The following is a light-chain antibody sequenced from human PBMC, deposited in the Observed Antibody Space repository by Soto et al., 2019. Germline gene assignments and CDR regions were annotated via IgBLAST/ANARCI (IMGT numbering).Light chain of an antibody. Sequence: QSVLTQSPSASASLGASVKLTCTLSSGHSSYAIAWHQQQAEKGPRYLMKLNSDDSHSKGDGIPDRFSGSSSGAERYLTISSLQSEDEADYYCQTWGSGKGVFGGGTKLTVL. V-gene: IGLV4-69*01. CDR3: QTWGSGKGV. CDR2: LNSDDSH. CDR1: SGHSSYA. J-gene: IGLJ2*01.